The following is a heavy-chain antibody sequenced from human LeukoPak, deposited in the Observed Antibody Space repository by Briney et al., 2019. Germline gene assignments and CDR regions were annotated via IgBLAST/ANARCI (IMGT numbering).Heavy chain of an antibody. CDR1: GGSISSY. CDR2: VHYSGST. D-gene: IGHD2-15*01. CDR3: AREGYHNRHYDY. J-gene: IGHJ4*02. Sequence: SETLSLTCAVSGGSISSYWSWIRQSPGKGLEWIGYVHYSGSTNYNPSLKSRVTISVDTSRKQFSLKLTSVTAADTAVYYCAREGYHNRHYDYWGQGTLVTVSS. V-gene: IGHV4-59*01.